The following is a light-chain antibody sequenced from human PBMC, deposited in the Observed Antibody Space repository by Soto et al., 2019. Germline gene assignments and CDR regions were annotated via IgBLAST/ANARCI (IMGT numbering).Light chain of an antibody. J-gene: IGKJ1*01. CDR2: AAS. CDR3: QQSYSTPNT. V-gene: IGKV1-39*01. CDR1: QTISSY. Sequence: DIQMTQSPSSLSASVGDRVTITCRASQTISSYLNWYQHKAGKAPKLLIYAASSLQSGVPSRFSGSGSGTDFILTISSLQPEDFATYYCQQSYSTPNTFGQGTKVEIK.